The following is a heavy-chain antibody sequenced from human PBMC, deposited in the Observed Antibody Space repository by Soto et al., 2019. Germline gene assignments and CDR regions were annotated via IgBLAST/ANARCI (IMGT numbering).Heavy chain of an antibody. D-gene: IGHD2-2*01. CDR2: IYGDDDK. Sequence: QITLKESGPTLVKPTQTLTLTCTFSGLSLSTSGVGVGWIRQPPGKALEWLALIYGDDDKRYSPSLKSRLTITKDTSKNQVVLTVTNMDPVDTATYYRAHRRGQLHAFDYWGQGTLVTVSS. CDR1: GLSLSTSGVG. CDR3: AHRRGQLHAFDY. J-gene: IGHJ4*02. V-gene: IGHV2-5*02.